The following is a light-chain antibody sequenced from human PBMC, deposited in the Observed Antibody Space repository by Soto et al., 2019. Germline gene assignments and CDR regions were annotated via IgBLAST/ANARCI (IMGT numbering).Light chain of an antibody. CDR3: CSYAGSYSWV. V-gene: IGLV2-11*01. CDR2: DVN. J-gene: IGLJ3*02. CDR1: SSDVGSYKS. Sequence: QSVLTQPRSVSASPGQSVTISCTGTSSDVGSYKSVSWYQQYPGKAPKLRIYDVNKRPSGVPDRFSGSKSGNTASLTISGLQAEEESDYYCCSYAGSYSWVFVGRTQLTV.